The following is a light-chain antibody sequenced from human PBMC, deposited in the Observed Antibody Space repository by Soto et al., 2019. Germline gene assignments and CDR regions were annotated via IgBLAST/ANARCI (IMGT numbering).Light chain of an antibody. CDR1: SSNIGAGYD. Sequence: QPVLTQPPSVSGAPGQRVTISCTGSSSNIGAGYDVHWYQQLPGTAPKLLIYGNSNRPSGVPDRFSGSKSGTSASLAITGLRALDEADYYRQSYDSSLTGWVFGGGTKLTVL. V-gene: IGLV1-40*01. CDR3: QSYDSSLTGWV. J-gene: IGLJ3*02. CDR2: GNS.